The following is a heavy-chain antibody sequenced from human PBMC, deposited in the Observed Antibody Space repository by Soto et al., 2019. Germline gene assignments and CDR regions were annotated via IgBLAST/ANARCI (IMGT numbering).Heavy chain of an antibody. CDR1: GFTFSSYG. Sequence: QVQLVESGGGVVQPGRSLRLSCAASGFTFSSYGMHWVRQAPGKGLEWVAVISYDGSNKYYADSVKGRFTISRDNSKNTLYLQMNSLRAEDTAVYYCAKDIHVRYYGMDVWGQGTTVTVSS. V-gene: IGHV3-30*18. CDR2: ISYDGSNK. D-gene: IGHD3-10*02. CDR3: AKDIHVRYYGMDV. J-gene: IGHJ6*02.